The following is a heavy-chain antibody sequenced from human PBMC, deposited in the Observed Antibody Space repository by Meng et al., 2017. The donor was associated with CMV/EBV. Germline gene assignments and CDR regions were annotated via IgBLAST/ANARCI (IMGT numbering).Heavy chain of an antibody. CDR2: IRFDGSSE. D-gene: IGHD4-11*01. CDR1: GVTFSSYD. Sequence: GESLKISCVVSGVTFSSYDMFWVRQAPGKGLEWVAFIRFDGSSEYYADSVKGRFTISRDDSEDTLYLRMNSLRSEDTAMYYCARKYSSSSRWFDPWGQRTQVTVSS. V-gene: IGHV3-30*02. CDR3: ARKYSSSSRWFDP. J-gene: IGHJ5*02.